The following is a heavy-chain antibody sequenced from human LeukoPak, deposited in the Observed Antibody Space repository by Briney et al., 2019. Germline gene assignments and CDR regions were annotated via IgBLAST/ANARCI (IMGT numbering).Heavy chain of an antibody. CDR1: GFTFSSYE. Sequence: GGSLRLSCAASGFTFSSYEMHWVRQAPGKGLEWVSYISSSGSTIYYADSVKGRFSISRDNSKNTVSLQMSSLRPEDTALYYCAKDRRPRDGYNGLFDYWGQGTLVTVSS. CDR2: ISSSGSTI. J-gene: IGHJ4*02. CDR3: AKDRRPRDGYNGLFDY. V-gene: IGHV3-48*03. D-gene: IGHD5-24*01.